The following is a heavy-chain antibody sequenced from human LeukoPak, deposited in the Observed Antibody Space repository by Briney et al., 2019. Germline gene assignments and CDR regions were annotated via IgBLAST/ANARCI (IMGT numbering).Heavy chain of an antibody. CDR2: INPSGGST. J-gene: IGHJ4*02. CDR1: GYTFTSYY. D-gene: IGHD6-13*01. V-gene: IGHV1-46*01. Sequence: ASVKVSCKASGYTFTSYYMHWVRQAPGQGLEWMGIINPSGGSTSYAQKFQGRVTMTRDTSTSTAYMELSSLRSEDTAVYYCARDSSGYSSSGRLGYWGQGTLVTVSS. CDR3: ARDSSGYSSSGRLGY.